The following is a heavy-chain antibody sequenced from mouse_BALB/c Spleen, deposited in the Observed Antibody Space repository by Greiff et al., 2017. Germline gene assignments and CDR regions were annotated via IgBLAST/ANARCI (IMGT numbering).Heavy chain of an antibody. CDR2: IDPANGNT. Sequence: VQLKESGAELVKPGASVKLSCTASGFNIKDTYMHWVKQRPEQGLEWIGRIDPANGNTKYDPKFQGKATITADTSSNTAYLQLSSLTSEDTAVYYCASTTATRYAMDYGGQGTSVTVSS. D-gene: IGHD1-2*01. CDR1: GFNIKDTY. CDR3: ASTTATRYAMDY. J-gene: IGHJ4*01. V-gene: IGHV14-3*02.